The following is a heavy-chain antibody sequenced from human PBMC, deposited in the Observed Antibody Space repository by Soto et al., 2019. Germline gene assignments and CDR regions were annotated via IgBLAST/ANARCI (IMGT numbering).Heavy chain of an antibody. Sequence: ASVKVSCKASGYTFTSYGISWVRQAPGQGLEWMGWISAYNGNTNYAQKLQGRVTMTTDTSTSTAYMELRSLRSDDTAVYYCARDPGIVVVPAPSRNNWFDPWGQGTLVTV. D-gene: IGHD2-2*01. V-gene: IGHV1-18*01. CDR3: ARDPGIVVVPAPSRNNWFDP. J-gene: IGHJ5*02. CDR2: ISAYNGNT. CDR1: GYTFTSYG.